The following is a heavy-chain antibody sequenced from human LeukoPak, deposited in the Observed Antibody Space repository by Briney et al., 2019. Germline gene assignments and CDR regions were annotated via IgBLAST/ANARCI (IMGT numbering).Heavy chain of an antibody. Sequence: SETLSLTCTVSSGSISSSSYYWGWIRQPPGKGLEWIGSISYSGSTYYNPSLKSRVTVYVDTSKKQFSLKLNSVAAADTGVYYCARERGGHDYWGQGTLVTVSS. J-gene: IGHJ4*02. CDR3: ARERGGHDY. D-gene: IGHD3-10*01. V-gene: IGHV4-39*02. CDR1: SGSISSSSYY. CDR2: ISYSGST.